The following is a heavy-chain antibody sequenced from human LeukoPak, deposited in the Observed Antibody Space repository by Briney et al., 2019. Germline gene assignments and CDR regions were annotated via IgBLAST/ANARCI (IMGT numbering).Heavy chain of an antibody. CDR1: GGSISSYY. V-gene: IGHV4-59*01. J-gene: IGHJ5*02. CDR2: IYYSGST. D-gene: IGHD3-10*01. Sequence: SETLSLTCTVSGGSISSYYWSWIRQPPGKGLEWIGYIYYSGSTNYNPSLKSRVTISVDTSKNQFSLKLSSVTAADTAVYYCARDPGEFQNWFDPWGQGTLVTVSS. CDR3: ARDPGEFQNWFDP.